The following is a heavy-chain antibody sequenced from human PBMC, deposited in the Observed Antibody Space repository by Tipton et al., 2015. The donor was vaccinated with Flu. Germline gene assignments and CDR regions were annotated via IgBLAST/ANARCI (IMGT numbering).Heavy chain of an antibody. D-gene: IGHD3-10*01. CDR3: ARGSGSGTFMIFDL. Sequence: TLSLTCTVSGGSLSSYYWSWIRQPAGKGLEWIGRMYTSGSTNYNPSLKSRLTMSVDASKQQFSLKLSSMTAADTAAYYCARGSGSGTFMIFDLWGQGTLVTVSS. J-gene: IGHJ4*02. V-gene: IGHV4-4*07. CDR1: GGSLSSYY. CDR2: MYTSGST.